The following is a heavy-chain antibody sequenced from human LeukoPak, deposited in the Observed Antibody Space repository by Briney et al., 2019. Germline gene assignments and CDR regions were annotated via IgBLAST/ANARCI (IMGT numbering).Heavy chain of an antibody. CDR2: VRYDSSNK. Sequence: GGSLRLSCAASGFTFSGYGMHWVRQAPGKGLEWVAFVRYDSSNKYYADSVKGRFTVSRDNPKNMLYLQMNSLRAEDTAVYYCAKAQLAIVVVTATPYTWGQGTLVTVSS. CDR3: AKAQLAIVVVTATPYT. V-gene: IGHV3-30*02. CDR1: GFTFSGYG. D-gene: IGHD2-21*02. J-gene: IGHJ5*02.